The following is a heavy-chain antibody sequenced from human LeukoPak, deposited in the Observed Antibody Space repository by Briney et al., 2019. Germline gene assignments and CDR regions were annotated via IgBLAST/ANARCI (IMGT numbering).Heavy chain of an antibody. CDR1: GYTFTSYG. CDR2: ISAYNGNT. CDR3: ARAAQYYDIFGG. Sequence: ASVKVSCKASGYTFTSYGISWVRRAPGQGLEWMGWISAYNGNTNYAQKLQGRVTMITDTSTSTAYMELRSLRSDDTAVYYCARAAQYYDIFGGWGQGTMVTVSS. V-gene: IGHV1-18*01. D-gene: IGHD3-9*01. J-gene: IGHJ3*01.